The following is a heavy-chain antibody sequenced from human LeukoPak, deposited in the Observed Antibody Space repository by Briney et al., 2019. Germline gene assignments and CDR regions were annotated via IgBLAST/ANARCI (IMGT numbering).Heavy chain of an antibody. CDR3: TRSDGYGLVGI. V-gene: IGHV4-39*07. CDR2: IYSSGST. Sequence: SETLSLACNVSGVSISSGSNYWGWIRQPPGRTLEWIGSIYSSGSTYYNSSLKSRVIILIDTSKSHFSLTLSSVTAADTAVYYCTRSDGYGLVGIWGQGTMVTVSS. J-gene: IGHJ3*01. D-gene: IGHD3-10*01. CDR1: GVSISSGSNY.